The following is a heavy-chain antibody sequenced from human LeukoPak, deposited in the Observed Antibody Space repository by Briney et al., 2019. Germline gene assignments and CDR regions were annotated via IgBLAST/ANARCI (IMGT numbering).Heavy chain of an antibody. CDR1: GFTFSSYR. J-gene: IGHJ6*04. D-gene: IGHD6-13*01. Sequence: GGSLRLSSAASGFTFSSYRIHRVRQAPGKGLEWVAVIWYDGSNKYYADSVKGRFTSSRDTSKNTLSLQSKSLRAVDTAVYYCARDRVAAVSYDYYYYGMDVWGKGTTVTVSS. CDR3: ARDRVAAVSYDYYYYGMDV. V-gene: IGHV3-33*01. CDR2: IWYDGSNK.